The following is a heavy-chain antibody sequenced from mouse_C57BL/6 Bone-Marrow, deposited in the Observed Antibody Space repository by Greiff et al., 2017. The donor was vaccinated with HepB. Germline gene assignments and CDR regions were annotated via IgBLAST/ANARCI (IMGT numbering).Heavy chain of an antibody. D-gene: IGHD1-1*01. Sequence: QVQLQQSGPGLVAPSQSPSITCTVSGFSLTSYGVSWVRQPPGKGLEWLGVIWGDGSTNYHSALISRLSISKDNSKSQVFLKLNSLQTDDTATYYCAKPLFITTVVATDYAMDYWGQGTSVTVSS. J-gene: IGHJ4*01. CDR3: AKPLFITTVVATDYAMDY. CDR2: IWGDGST. CDR1: GFSLTSYG. V-gene: IGHV2-3*01.